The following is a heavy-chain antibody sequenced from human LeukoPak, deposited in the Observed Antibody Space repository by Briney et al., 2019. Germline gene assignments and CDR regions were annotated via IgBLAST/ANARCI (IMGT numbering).Heavy chain of an antibody. CDR1: GYTFTGYY. CDR2: INPNSGGT. Sequence: ASVKVSCKASGYTFTGYYIHWVRQAPGQGLEWMGWINPNSGGTNYAQKFQGRVTVTRDTSINTAYMELSRLRSDDTAVYYCARGRAGTTSWFDPWGQGTLVIVSS. CDR3: ARGRAGTTSWFDP. J-gene: IGHJ5*02. V-gene: IGHV1-2*02. D-gene: IGHD6-19*01.